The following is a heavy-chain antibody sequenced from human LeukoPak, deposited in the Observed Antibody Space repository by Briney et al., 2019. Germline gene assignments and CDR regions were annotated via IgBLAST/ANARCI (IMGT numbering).Heavy chain of an antibody. J-gene: IGHJ4*02. D-gene: IGHD3-22*01. CDR2: ISGSGGST. Sequence: GSQRLSCAASGFTFSSYAMSWVRQAPGKGLEWVSAISGSGGSTYYADSVKGRFTISRDNSKNTLYLQMNSLRAEDTAVYYCAKELKPDYYDSSGYYSHWGQGTLVTVSS. CDR1: GFTFSSYA. V-gene: IGHV3-23*01. CDR3: AKELKPDYYDSSGYYSH.